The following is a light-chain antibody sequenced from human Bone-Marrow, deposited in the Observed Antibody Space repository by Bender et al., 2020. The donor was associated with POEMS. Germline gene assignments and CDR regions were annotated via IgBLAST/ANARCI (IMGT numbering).Light chain of an antibody. CDR2: ADD. J-gene: IGLJ3*02. V-gene: IGLV1-44*01. CDR1: SIGRNP. CDR3: STWDDRLNAWL. Sequence: QSVLTQPPSASGTPGQRATISCSGGSIGRNPTNWYQQLPGTAPRLVIYADDRRPSGVPNRFSASKSGSSDSLAISGLQSEDAADYYCSTWDDRLNAWLFGGGTKLTVL.